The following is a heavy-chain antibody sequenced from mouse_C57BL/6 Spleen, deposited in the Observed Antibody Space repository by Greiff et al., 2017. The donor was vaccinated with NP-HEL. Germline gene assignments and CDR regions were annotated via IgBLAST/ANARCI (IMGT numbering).Heavy chain of an antibody. D-gene: IGHD2-3*01. CDR3: ASTDGYYGGGYFDV. V-gene: IGHV5-17*01. Sequence: EVKVVESGGGLVKPGGSLKLSCAASGFTFSDYGMHWVRQAPEKGLEWVAYISSGSSTIYYADTVKGRFTISRDNAKNTLFLQMTSLRSEDTAMYYCASTDGYYGGGYFDVWGTGTTVTVSS. J-gene: IGHJ1*03. CDR1: GFTFSDYG. CDR2: ISSGSSTI.